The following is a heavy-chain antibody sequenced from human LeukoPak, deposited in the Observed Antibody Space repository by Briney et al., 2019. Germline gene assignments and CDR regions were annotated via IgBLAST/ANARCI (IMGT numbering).Heavy chain of an antibody. Sequence: GGSLRLSCAASGFTFRSYWMSWVRQAPGKGLEWVANIKQDGSEKYYVDSVKGRFTISRDNAKNSLYLQMNSLRAEDTAVYYCARGLEQLVRFFYYYMDVWGKGTTVTVSS. J-gene: IGHJ6*03. CDR1: GFTFRSYW. V-gene: IGHV3-7*01. D-gene: IGHD6-6*01. CDR2: IKQDGSEK. CDR3: ARGLEQLVRFFYYYMDV.